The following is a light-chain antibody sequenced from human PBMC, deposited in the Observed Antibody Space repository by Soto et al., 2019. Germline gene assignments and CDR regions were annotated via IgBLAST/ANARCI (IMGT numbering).Light chain of an antibody. CDR1: ESIRTW. Sequence: DIQMTQSPSTLSASIGDRVTITCRASESIRTWLAWYQHKPGKAPKFLIHDASSLESGVPSRFSGSGSGTEFTLTISNLQPDDFATYFCQQYNNYPRTFGQGTKVDIK. J-gene: IGKJ1*01. CDR3: QQYNNYPRT. CDR2: DAS. V-gene: IGKV1-5*01.